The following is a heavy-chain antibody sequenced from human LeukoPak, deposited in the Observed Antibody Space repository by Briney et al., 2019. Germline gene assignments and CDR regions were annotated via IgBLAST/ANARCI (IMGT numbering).Heavy chain of an antibody. CDR3: AKITKATTPNY. CDR2: ITDSGRKT. J-gene: IGHJ4*02. CDR1: RLTFSNYA. V-gene: IGHV3-23*01. D-gene: IGHD4-17*01. Sequence: GGSLRLSCAASRLTFSNYAMNWVRQASGRGLEWVSGITDSGRKTYYADSVKGRFSISRDNSKNTVYLQMSDLRAEDTAVYYCAKITKATTPNYWGQGTLVTVSS.